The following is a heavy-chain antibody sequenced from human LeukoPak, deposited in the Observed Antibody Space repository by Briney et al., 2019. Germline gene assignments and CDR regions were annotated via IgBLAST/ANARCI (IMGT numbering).Heavy chain of an antibody. CDR3: AKEIWGDYVEAPFDY. CDR1: GFTFSSYG. V-gene: IGHV3-23*01. D-gene: IGHD3-10*02. CDR2: ISGSGGST. J-gene: IGHJ4*02. Sequence: GGSLRLSCAASGFTFSSYGMTWVRQAPGKGLEWVSSISGSGGSTYYADSVKGRFTISRDNSKNTLYLQMNSLRADDTAIYYCAKEIWGDYVEAPFDYWGQGTLVTVSS.